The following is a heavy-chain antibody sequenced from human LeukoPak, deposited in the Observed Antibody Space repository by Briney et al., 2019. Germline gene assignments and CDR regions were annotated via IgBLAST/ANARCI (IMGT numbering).Heavy chain of an antibody. J-gene: IGHJ4*02. Sequence: GGSLRLSCSASGFTFSSYAMHWVRQAPGKGLEYVSAISNNGGRIYYADSVKGRFTISRDNSKNTLSLQMSSLKSEDTAVYYCVKDRDSSGYYPLFDYWGQGTLVTVSS. D-gene: IGHD3-22*01. V-gene: IGHV3-64D*09. CDR3: VKDRDSSGYYPLFDY. CDR1: GFTFSSYA. CDR2: ISNNGGRI.